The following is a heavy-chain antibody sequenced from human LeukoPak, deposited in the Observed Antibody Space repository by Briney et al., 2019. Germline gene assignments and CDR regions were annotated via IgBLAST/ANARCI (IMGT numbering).Heavy chain of an antibody. CDR2: IYYGGST. J-gene: IGHJ4*02. CDR1: SGSNNKFY. D-gene: IGHD3-9*01. V-gene: IGHV4-59*01. CDR3: ARGLRRYFDRSKWGDY. Sequence: SETLSLTCSVSSGSNNKFYWSWIRQPPGKGLEWIGYIYYGGSTNYNPSLQSRVTISVDTSKSQFYLKLSSVTAADTAVYYCARGLRRYFDRSKWGDYWGQGTLVTVSS.